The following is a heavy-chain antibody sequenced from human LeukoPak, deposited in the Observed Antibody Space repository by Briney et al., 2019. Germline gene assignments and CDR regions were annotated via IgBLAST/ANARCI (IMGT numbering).Heavy chain of an antibody. CDR2: INPNSGGT. J-gene: IGHJ6*03. Sequence: ASVKVSCKASGYTFTGYYMHWVRQAPGQGLEWMGWINPNSGGTNYAQKFQGRVTMTRDTSISTAYIELSRLRSGDTAVYYCERDLWYYDILTGYLGTYYYMDVWGKGTTVTISS. D-gene: IGHD3-9*01. CDR3: ERDLWYYDILTGYLGTYYYMDV. V-gene: IGHV1-2*02. CDR1: GYTFTGYY.